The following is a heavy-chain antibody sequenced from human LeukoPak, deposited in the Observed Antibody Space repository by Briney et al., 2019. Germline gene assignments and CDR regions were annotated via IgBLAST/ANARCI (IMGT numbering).Heavy chain of an antibody. J-gene: IGHJ3*02. CDR1: GDSITSYAW. CDR3: ASLYCSSTSCYHAFDI. V-gene: IGHV4-4*02. CDR2: IHLNGIT. Sequence: SGTLSLTCSVSGDSITSYAWWRWVRQPPGKGLEWIGEIHLNGITNYNPSLKSRVTMSIDKSKNQLSLKLSSVTAADTAVYYCASLYCSSTSCYHAFDIWGQGTMVTVSS. D-gene: IGHD2-2*01.